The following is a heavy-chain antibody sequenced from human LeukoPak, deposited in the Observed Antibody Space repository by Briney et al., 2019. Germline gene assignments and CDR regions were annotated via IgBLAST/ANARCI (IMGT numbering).Heavy chain of an antibody. J-gene: IGHJ5*02. CDR3: ARAGYTNGPAGP. CDR2: IYYSGST. D-gene: IGHD6-19*01. V-gene: IGHV4-39*01. CDR1: VGTISTSSYF. Sequence: SETLSLTCSVSVGTISTSSYFWGWIRQPPGKGLEWIGNIYYSGSTYYNPSLKSRVTISVDTSENEFSLKLTSVTAADTAVYYCARAGYTNGPAGPWGQGTLVTVSS.